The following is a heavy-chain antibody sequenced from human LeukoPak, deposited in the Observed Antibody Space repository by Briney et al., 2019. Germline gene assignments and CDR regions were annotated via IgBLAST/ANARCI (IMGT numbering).Heavy chain of an antibody. CDR1: GFTFYNYE. Sequence: GGSLRLSCAASGFTFYNYEMRWVRQAPGKGLEWVSGIAANGGGTHYADSVKGRFTISRDNSDNTVFIQMNYLRAEDAAIYYCATRGLVSNWYFDFLGRGTLVTVSS. CDR3: ATRGLVSNWYFDF. V-gene: IGHV3-23*01. D-gene: IGHD6-6*01. J-gene: IGHJ2*01. CDR2: IAANGGGT.